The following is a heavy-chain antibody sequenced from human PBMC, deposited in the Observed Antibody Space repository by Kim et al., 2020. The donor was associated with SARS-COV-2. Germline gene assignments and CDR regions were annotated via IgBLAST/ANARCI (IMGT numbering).Heavy chain of an antibody. CDR1: GGSFSGYY. J-gene: IGHJ6*01. V-gene: IGHV4-34*01. D-gene: IGHD3-10*01. Sequence: SETLSLTCAVYGGSFSGYYWSWIRQPPGKGLEWIGEINHSGSTNYNPSLKSRVTISVDTSKNQFSLKLSSVTAADTAVYYCARGPDYYGSGTHDGSYYY. CDR3: ARGPDYYGSGTHDGSYYY. CDR2: INHSGST.